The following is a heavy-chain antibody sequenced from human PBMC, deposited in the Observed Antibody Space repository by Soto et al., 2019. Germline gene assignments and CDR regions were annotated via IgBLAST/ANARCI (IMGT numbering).Heavy chain of an antibody. V-gene: IGHV1-18*01. J-gene: IGHJ3*02. CDR1: GYTFTSYG. CDR2: ISAYNGNT. Sequence: QVQLVQSGAEVKKPGASVKVSCKASGYTFTSYGISWVRQAPGQGLEWMGWISAYNGNTNYAQKLQGRVTMITDTSTSTAYMELRSLRSDDTAVYYFARDGFSIGYDIVTGDTFYIWGQGTIVTVSS. CDR3: ARDGFSIGYDIVTGDTFYI. D-gene: IGHD3-9*01.